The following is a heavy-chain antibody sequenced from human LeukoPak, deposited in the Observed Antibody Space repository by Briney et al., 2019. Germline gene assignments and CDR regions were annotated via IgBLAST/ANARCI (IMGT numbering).Heavy chain of an antibody. CDR2: ISAYNGNT. V-gene: IGHV1-18*01. CDR3: ARESYYDSSGYYYRGGWFDP. D-gene: IGHD3-22*01. CDR1: GYTFTSYG. J-gene: IGHJ5*02. Sequence: ASVKVSCKASGYTFTSYGISWVRQAPGQGLDWMGWISAYNGNTNYAQKLQGRVTMTTDTSTSTAYMELRSLRSDDTAVYYCARESYYDSSGYYYRGGWFDPWGQGTLVTVSS.